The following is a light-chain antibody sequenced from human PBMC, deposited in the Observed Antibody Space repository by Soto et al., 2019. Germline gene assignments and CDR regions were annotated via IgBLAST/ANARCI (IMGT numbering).Light chain of an antibody. Sequence: DIQLTQSPSFLSASVGDRVTISCRASQGISSYLAWYQQTPGKAPKLLIYASSTLQSGVPSRFRGSCSGTEFPLTIGSLQPEDFATYYCQQLNTFPVTFGQGPLLDI. V-gene: IGKV1-9*01. CDR3: QQLNTFPVT. CDR2: ASS. CDR1: QGISSY. J-gene: IGKJ5*01.